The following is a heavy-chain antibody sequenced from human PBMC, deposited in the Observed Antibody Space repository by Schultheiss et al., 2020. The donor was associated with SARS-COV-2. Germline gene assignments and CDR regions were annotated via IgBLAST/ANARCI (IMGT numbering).Heavy chain of an antibody. Sequence: GGSLRLSCAASGFTFSSYWMHWVRQAPGKGLVWVSRINSDGSSTSYADSVKGRFTISRDNSKNTLYLQMNSLRAEDTAVYYCARGPEVVPAAIVPHYGMDVWGQGTTVTVSS. V-gene: IGHV3-74*01. D-gene: IGHD2-2*01. CDR2: INSDGSST. CDR3: ARGPEVVPAAIVPHYGMDV. CDR1: GFTFSSYW. J-gene: IGHJ6*02.